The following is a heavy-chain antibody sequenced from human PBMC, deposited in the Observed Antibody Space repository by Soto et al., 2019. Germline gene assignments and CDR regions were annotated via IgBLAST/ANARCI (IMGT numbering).Heavy chain of an antibody. J-gene: IGHJ6*02. V-gene: IGHV4-34*01. CDR2: INHSGST. D-gene: IGHD6-19*01. Sequence: PSETLSLTCAVYGGSFSGYYWSWIRQPPGKGLEWIGEINHSGSTNYNPSLKSRVTISVDTSKNQFSLKLSSVTAADTAVYYCARDLKLTGAGTNYYYGMDVWGQGTTVTVSS. CDR3: ARDLKLTGAGTNYYYGMDV. CDR1: GGSFSGYY.